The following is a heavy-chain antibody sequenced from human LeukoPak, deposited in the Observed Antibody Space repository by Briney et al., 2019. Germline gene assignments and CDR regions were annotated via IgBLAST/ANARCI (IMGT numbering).Heavy chain of an antibody. V-gene: IGHV4-59*01. CDR1: GGSISSYY. CDR2: IYYIGST. J-gene: IGHJ4*02. Sequence: SETLSLTCTVSGGSISSYYWSWIRQPPGKGLEWIGYIYYIGSTNYNPSLKSRVTISVDTSKNQFSLKLSSVTAADTAVYYCARFSEYSHSSVHYLDYWGQGTLVSVSS. D-gene: IGHD3-22*01. CDR3: ARFSEYSHSSVHYLDY.